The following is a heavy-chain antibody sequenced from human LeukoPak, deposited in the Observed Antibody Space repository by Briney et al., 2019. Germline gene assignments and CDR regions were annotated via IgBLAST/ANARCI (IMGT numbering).Heavy chain of an antibody. CDR3: AFSSCSNYIY. J-gene: IGHJ4*02. D-gene: IGHD4-4*01. V-gene: IGHV5-51*01. Sequence: GESLKISCKGSGYSFANYWIGWVRQMPGKGLEWMGIIYPGDSDTRYSPSFQGQVSISADKSISTAYLQWSSLKASDTAMYYCAFSSCSNYIYWGQGTLVTVSS. CDR1: GYSFANYW. CDR2: IYPGDSDT.